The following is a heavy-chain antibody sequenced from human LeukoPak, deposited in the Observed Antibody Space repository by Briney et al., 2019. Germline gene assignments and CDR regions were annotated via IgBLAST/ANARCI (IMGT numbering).Heavy chain of an antibody. V-gene: IGHV5-51*01. J-gene: IGHJ6*03. CDR2: IYPDDSET. Sequence: GESLKISCKGSEYTFITYWIAWVRQMPGKGLEWMGIIYPDDSETRYSPSFQGQVTMSADKSINTVYLQWTSLRASDTAKYYCARGYYYDSGSSFYYYMDVWGEGTTVTLSS. CDR3: ARGYYYDSGSSFYYYMDV. D-gene: IGHD3-10*01. CDR1: EYTFITYW.